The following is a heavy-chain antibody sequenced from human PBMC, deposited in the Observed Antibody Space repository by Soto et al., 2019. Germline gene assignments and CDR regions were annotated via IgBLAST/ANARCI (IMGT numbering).Heavy chain of an antibody. CDR1: GGSISSGGYY. CDR3: ARDLLSVRHDAFDI. CDR2: IYYSGST. V-gene: IGHV4-31*03. J-gene: IGHJ3*02. D-gene: IGHD4-17*01. Sequence: TLSLTCTVSGGSISSGGYYWSWIRQHPGKGLEWIGYIYYSGSTYYNPSLKSRVTISVDTSKNQFSLKLSSVTAADTAVYYCARDLLSVRHDAFDIWGQGTMVTVAS.